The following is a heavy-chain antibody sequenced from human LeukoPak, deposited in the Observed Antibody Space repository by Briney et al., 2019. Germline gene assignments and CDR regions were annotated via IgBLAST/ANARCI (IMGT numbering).Heavy chain of an antibody. CDR3: ARDRVDYYGSGSYSYFDY. J-gene: IGHJ4*02. CDR1: GGSISSYY. CDR2: IYTSGST. V-gene: IGHV4-4*08. Sequence: SETLSLTCTVSGGSISSYYWSWIRQPPGKGLEWIGYIYTSGSTNYNPSLKSRVTMSVDTSKNQFSLKLSSVTAADTVVYYCARDRVDYYGSGSYSYFDYWGQGTLVTVSS. D-gene: IGHD3-10*01.